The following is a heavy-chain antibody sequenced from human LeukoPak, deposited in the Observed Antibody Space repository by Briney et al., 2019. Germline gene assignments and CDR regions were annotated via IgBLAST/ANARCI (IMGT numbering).Heavy chain of an antibody. CDR1: GYTFTSYY. CDR2: INPSAGIT. CDR3: TRDRSPFTYYYGSGSYPSLDY. D-gene: IGHD3-10*01. Sequence: ASVKVSCKASGYTFTSYYMYWAKQAPGQGLEWMGIINPSAGITTYAQKFQGRVTMTRDTSTSTVYMELSSLRSEDTAVYYCTRDRSPFTYYYGSGSYPSLDYWGQGTLVTVSS. V-gene: IGHV1-46*01. J-gene: IGHJ4*02.